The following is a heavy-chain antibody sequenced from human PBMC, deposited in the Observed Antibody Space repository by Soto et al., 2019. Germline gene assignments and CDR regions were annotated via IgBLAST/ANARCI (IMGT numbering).Heavy chain of an antibody. CDR3: ARDMFRGAPDYLDL. D-gene: IGHD3-10*02. CDR1: GFTFNDYP. J-gene: IGHJ4*02. Sequence: GGSLRLSCATSGFTFNDYPFHWIRQTPGKVLEWVAVIAYDGNIKLYANSVKGRFTISRDSSDNTVYLQMNSLRPEDTAVYYCARDMFRGAPDYLDLWGQGTLVTVSS. V-gene: IGHV3-30-3*01. CDR2: IAYDGNIK.